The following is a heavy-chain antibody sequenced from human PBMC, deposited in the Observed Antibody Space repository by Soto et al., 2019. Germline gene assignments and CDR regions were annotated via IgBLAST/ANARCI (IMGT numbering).Heavy chain of an antibody. D-gene: IGHD2-21*01. J-gene: IGHJ4*02. CDR2: IYSGGST. Sequence: WSSLRLSCAASGFTFSSYAMHWVRQAPGKGLEWVSVIYSGGSTYYADPVKGRFTISRDSSKNTLYLQMNSLRAEDTAVYYCARGFQSSFGYWGQGTLVTVYS. CDR3: ARGFQSSFGY. CDR1: GFTFSSYA. V-gene: IGHV3-53*01.